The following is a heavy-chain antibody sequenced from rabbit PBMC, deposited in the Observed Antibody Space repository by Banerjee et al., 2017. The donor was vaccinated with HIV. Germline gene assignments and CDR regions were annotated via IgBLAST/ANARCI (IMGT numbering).Heavy chain of an antibody. CDR1: GFTISSSYW. CDR2: IYTGDGST. V-gene: IGHV1S40*01. CDR3: ARYVSSNDYYNL. D-gene: IGHD1-1*01. J-gene: IGHJ4*01. Sequence: QSLEESGGDLVKPGASLTLTCTASGFTISSSYWICWVRQAPGKGLEWIGCIYTGDGSTYYASWAKGRFTITRSTSRNTVTLQLNSLTAADTATYFCARYVSSNDYYNLWGPGTLVTVS.